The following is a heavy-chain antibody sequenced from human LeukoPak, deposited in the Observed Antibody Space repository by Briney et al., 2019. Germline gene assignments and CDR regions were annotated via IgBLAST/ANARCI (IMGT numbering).Heavy chain of an antibody. V-gene: IGHV1-69*01. D-gene: IGHD3-22*01. J-gene: IGHJ4*02. Sequence: GSSVKVSCKASGGTFSSYAISWVRQAPGQGLEWMVGIIPIFGTANYAQKFQGRVTITADESTSTAYMELSSLRSEDTAVYYCARDLSYYDSSGYHYYFDYWGQGTLVTVSS. CDR3: ARDLSYYDSSGYHYYFDY. CDR1: GGTFSSYA. CDR2: IIPIFGTA.